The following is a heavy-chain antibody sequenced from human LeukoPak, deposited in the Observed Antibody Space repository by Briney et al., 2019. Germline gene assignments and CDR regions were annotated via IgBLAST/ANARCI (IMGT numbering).Heavy chain of an antibody. J-gene: IGHJ4*02. CDR2: ISYDGSNK. Sequence: GGSLRLSCAASTFTFSNYVIHWVRQAPGKGLEWVAVISYDGSNKYYADSVKGRFTISRDNSKNTLYMQMNSLRAEDMAVYYCASSRYSYGPYFDYWGQGTLVTVSS. CDR1: TFTFSNYV. CDR3: ASSRYSYGPYFDY. D-gene: IGHD5-18*01. V-gene: IGHV3-30*04.